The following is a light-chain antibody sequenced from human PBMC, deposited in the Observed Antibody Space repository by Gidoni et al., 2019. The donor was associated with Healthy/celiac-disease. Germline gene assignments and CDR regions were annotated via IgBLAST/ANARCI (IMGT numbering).Light chain of an antibody. CDR3: AAWDDSLNGVV. CDR1: SSNIGSNT. Sequence: QSVLTQPPSASGTPGQRVTIPCSGSSSNIGSNTVNWYQQLPETAPKLLIYSNNQRPSGVPDRFSGSKSGNSASLAISGLQSEDEADYYCAAWDDSLNGVVFGGGTKLTVL. J-gene: IGLJ2*01. CDR2: SNN. V-gene: IGLV1-44*01.